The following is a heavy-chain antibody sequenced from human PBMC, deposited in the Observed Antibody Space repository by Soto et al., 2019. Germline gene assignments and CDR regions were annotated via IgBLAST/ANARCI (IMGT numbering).Heavy chain of an antibody. CDR2: IYYRGNA. CDR1: DDSINSDKYY. V-gene: IGHV4-39*01. J-gene: IGHJ4*02. CDR3: ARLEGLATISYYFDY. D-gene: IGHD3-9*01. Sequence: SETLSLTCSVSDDSINSDKYYWGWIRKTPGKGMEWIGSIYYRGNAYYNPSLQSRVTISLDKSRSQFSLKLNSVPAADSAVYFCARLEGLATISYYFDYWGPGTLVTVSS.